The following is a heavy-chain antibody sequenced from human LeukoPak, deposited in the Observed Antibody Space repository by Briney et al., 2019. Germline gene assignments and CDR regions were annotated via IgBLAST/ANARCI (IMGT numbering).Heavy chain of an antibody. V-gene: IGHV4-39*01. CDR1: GGSISSSSYY. Sequence: PSETLSLTCTVSGGSISSSSYYWGWLRQPPGTGLEWIGSIYYSGSTYYNPSLKSRVTISVDTSKNQFSLKLSSVTAADTAVYYCARTMYYYDSSGYPGVFDWGQGTLVTVSS. J-gene: IGHJ4*02. CDR3: ARTMYYYDSSGYPGVFD. D-gene: IGHD3-22*01. CDR2: IYYSGST.